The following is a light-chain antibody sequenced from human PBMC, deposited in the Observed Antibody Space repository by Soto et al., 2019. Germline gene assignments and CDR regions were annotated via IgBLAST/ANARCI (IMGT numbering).Light chain of an antibody. CDR2: AGS. CDR1: QSVTSGN. J-gene: IGKJ2*01. CDR3: QQYGSSPPYT. Sequence: EIVLTQSPGTLSLSPGERATLSCRASQSVTSGNLAWYQQKPGQAPRLLIYAGSSRATNIPDRFSGSGCGTEFTLTISRLEPEDFAVYYCQQYGSSPPYTFGQGTKLEIK. V-gene: IGKV3-20*01.